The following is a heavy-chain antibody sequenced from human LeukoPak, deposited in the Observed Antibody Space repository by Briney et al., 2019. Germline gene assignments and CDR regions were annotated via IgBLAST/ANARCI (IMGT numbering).Heavy chain of an antibody. CDR1: GYTFTDYY. Sequence: ASVNVSRKNSGYTFTDYYMHCVAQAPAPGLEWMAWINPNSGETNYESKFHGRVTMTRDTSTSTAYMELSGLTSDETAVYYCARGGNSRRDAFDIWGQGTMVTVSS. J-gene: IGHJ3*02. D-gene: IGHD5-18*01. CDR2: INPNSGET. V-gene: IGHV1-2*02. CDR3: ARGGNSRRDAFDI.